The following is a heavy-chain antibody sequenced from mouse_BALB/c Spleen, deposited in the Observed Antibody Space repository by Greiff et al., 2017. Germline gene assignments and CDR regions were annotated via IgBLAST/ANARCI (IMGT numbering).Heavy chain of an antibody. V-gene: IGHV6-6*02. J-gene: IGHJ3*01. CDR3: SMITTRGLAY. CDR2: IRLKSDNYAT. D-gene: IGHD2-4*01. CDR1: GFTFSSYW. Sequence: EVQGVESGGGLVKPGGSMKLSCVASGFTFSSYWMSWVRQSPEKGLEWVAEIRLKSDNYATHYAESVQGKFTISRDDLKSRLYLQMNSLRAEDTGIYYCSMITTRGLAYWGQGTLVTVSA.